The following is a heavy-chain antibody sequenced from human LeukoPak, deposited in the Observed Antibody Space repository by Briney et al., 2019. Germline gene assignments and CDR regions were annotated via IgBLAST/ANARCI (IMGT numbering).Heavy chain of an antibody. D-gene: IGHD4-17*01. J-gene: IGHJ4*02. V-gene: IGHV4-30-2*01. Sequence: SETLSLTCAVSGGSISSGGYSWSWIRQPPGKGLEWIGYIYHSGSTYYNPSHKSRVTISVDRSKNQFSLKLSSVTAADTAVYYCARGVDYGDYLAPLTYFDYWGQGTLVTVSS. CDR1: GGSISSGGYS. CDR3: ARGVDYGDYLAPLTYFDY. CDR2: IYHSGST.